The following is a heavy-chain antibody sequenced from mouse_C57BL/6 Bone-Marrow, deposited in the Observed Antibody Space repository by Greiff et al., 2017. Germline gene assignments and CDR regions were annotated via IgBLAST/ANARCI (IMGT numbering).Heavy chain of an antibody. D-gene: IGHD2-1*01. Sequence: QVQLQQPGAELVRPGTSVKLSCKASGYTFTSYWMHWVKQRPGQGLEWIGVIDPSDSYTNYNQKFKGKATLTVDTSSSTAYMQLSSLTSEDSAVYYGARIYPYAMDYWGQGTSVTVSS. CDR2: IDPSDSYT. CDR3: ARIYPYAMDY. V-gene: IGHV1-59*01. J-gene: IGHJ4*01. CDR1: GYTFTSYW.